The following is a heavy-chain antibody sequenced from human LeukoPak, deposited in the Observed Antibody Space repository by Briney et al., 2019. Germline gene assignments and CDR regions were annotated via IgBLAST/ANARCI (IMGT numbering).Heavy chain of an antibody. CDR1: GYTFTGYY. V-gene: IGHV1-2*02. CDR3: ARVQWSQPHPDV. CDR2: INPNSGGT. D-gene: IGHD3-10*01. Sequence: GASVKVSCKASGYTFTGYYMHWVRQAPGQGLEWMGWINPNSGGTNYARKFQGRVTMTRDTSISTAYMELSRLRSDDTAVYYCARVQWSQPHPDVWGKGTTVTVSS. J-gene: IGHJ6*04.